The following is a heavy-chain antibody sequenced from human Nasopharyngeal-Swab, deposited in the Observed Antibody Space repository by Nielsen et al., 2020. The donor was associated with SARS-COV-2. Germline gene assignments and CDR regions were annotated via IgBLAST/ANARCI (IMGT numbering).Heavy chain of an antibody. CDR2: IWYDGSNK. CDR3: ARDSDSGYSLDAFDI. D-gene: IGHD5-12*01. V-gene: IGHV3-33*01. J-gene: IGHJ3*02. Sequence: VRQAPGKGLEWVAVIWYDGSNKYYADSVKDRFTISRDNSKNTLYLQMNSLRAEDTAVYYCARDSDSGYSLDAFDIWGQGTMVTVSS.